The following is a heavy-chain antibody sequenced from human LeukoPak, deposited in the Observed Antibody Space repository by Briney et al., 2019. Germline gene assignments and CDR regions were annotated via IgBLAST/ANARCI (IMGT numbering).Heavy chain of an antibody. D-gene: IGHD2-2*02. J-gene: IGHJ6*03. CDR3: AREGLNIVVVPAAISCYYYMDV. V-gene: IGHV1-8*01. CDR1: GYTFTSYD. Sequence: GASVKVSCKASGYTFTSYDINWVRQATGQGLEWMGWMNPNSGNTGYAQRFQGRVTMTRNTSISTAYMELSSLRSEDTAVYYCAREGLNIVVVPAAISCYYYMDVWGKGTTVTVSS. CDR2: MNPNSGNT.